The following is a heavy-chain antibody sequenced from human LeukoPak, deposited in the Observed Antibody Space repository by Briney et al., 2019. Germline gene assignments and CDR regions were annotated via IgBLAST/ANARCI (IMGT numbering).Heavy chain of an antibody. CDR1: GGSFSGNY. CDR2: INHSGST. Sequence: SETLSLTCAVYGGSFSGNYWSWIRQPPGKGLEWIGEINHSGSTDYNPSLKSRVTISVDTSKNQFSLKLSPVTAADTAVYDCARRTGARLFILPGGQGTLVTVSS. CDR3: ARRTGARLFILP. D-gene: IGHD3/OR15-3a*01. V-gene: IGHV4-34*01. J-gene: IGHJ4*02.